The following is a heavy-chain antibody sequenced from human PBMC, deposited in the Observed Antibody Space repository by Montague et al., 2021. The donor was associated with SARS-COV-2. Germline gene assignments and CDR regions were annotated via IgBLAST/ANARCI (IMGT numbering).Heavy chain of an antibody. CDR2: TYYRSMWKS. J-gene: IGHJ4*02. CDR3: VRGIEAAGSYDY. Sequence: CAISGDSVSSNSATWNWIRQSPSRGLEWLGRTYYRSMWKSDYARSVKRRIAINPDTSKNQFSLQLSSATPEDTALYYCVRGIEAAGSYDYWGQGTLVTVSS. D-gene: IGHD6-13*01. CDR1: GDSVSSNSAT. V-gene: IGHV6-1*01.